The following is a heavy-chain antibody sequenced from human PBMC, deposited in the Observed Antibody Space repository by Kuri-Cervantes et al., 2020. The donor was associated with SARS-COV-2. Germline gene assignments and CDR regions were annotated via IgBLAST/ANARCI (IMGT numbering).Heavy chain of an antibody. CDR1: GFTFSSYW. CDR3: ARALGSGYNWFDP. CDR2: ISAYNGNT. D-gene: IGHD3-10*01. J-gene: IGHJ5*02. V-gene: IGHV1-18*01. Sequence: GESLKIFCAGSGFTFSSYWMSWVRQAPGQGLEWMGWISAYNGNTNYAQKLQGRVTMTRDTSISTAYMVLSRLRSDDTAVYYCARALGSGYNWFDPWGQGTLVTVSS.